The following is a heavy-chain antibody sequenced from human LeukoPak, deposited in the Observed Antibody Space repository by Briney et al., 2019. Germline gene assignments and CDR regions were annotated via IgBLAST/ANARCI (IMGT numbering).Heavy chain of an antibody. CDR1: GFTFSSYS. CDR3: ARDWWDYGDYVGPLRAFDI. Sequence: GGSLRLSCAASGFTFSSYSMNWVRQAPGKGLEWVSYISSSSSTIYYADSVKGRFTISRDNAKNSLYLQMNSLRAEDTAVYYCARDWWDYGDYVGPLRAFDIWGQGTMVTVSS. D-gene: IGHD4-17*01. J-gene: IGHJ3*02. V-gene: IGHV3-48*04. CDR2: ISSSSSTI.